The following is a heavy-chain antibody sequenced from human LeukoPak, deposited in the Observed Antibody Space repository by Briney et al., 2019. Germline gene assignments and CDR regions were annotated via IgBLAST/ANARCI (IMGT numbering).Heavy chain of an antibody. J-gene: IGHJ4*02. CDR3: ARDFSGSYFYTQYYFDY. D-gene: IGHD3-10*01. CDR1: GFTFSSYA. CDR2: ISYDGSNK. Sequence: GGSLRLSCAASGFTFSSYAMHWVRQAPGKGLEWVAVISYDGSNKYYADSVKGRFTISRDNSKNTLYLQMNSLRAEDTAVYYCARDFSGSYFYTQYYFDYWGQGTLVTVSS. V-gene: IGHV3-30-3*01.